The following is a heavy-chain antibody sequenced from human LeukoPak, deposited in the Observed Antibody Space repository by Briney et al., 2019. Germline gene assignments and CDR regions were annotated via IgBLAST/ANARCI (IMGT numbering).Heavy chain of an antibody. CDR3: ARDANYYGSGSYTYYYGMDV. CDR2: ISWNSGSI. J-gene: IGHJ6*02. Sequence: GGSLRPSCAASGFTFDDYAMHWVRQAPGKGLEWVSGISWNSGSIGYADSVKGRFTISRDNAKNSLYLQMNSLRAEDTAVYYCARDANYYGSGSYTYYYGMDVWGQGTTVTVSS. V-gene: IGHV3-9*01. CDR1: GFTFDDYA. D-gene: IGHD3-10*01.